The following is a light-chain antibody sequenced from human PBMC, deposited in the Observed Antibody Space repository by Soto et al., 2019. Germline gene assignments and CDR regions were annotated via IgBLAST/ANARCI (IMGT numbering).Light chain of an antibody. CDR2: DAS. CDR3: KQRSNWPPMYT. Sequence: EIVLTQSPATLSLSPGERATLSCRASQSVSSYLAWYQQKPGQAPRLLIYDASTRATGIPARFSGSGSGTDFPLTISSLEPEDFAVYYCKQRSNWPPMYTFGQGTKLEIK. CDR1: QSVSSY. J-gene: IGKJ2*01. V-gene: IGKV3-11*01.